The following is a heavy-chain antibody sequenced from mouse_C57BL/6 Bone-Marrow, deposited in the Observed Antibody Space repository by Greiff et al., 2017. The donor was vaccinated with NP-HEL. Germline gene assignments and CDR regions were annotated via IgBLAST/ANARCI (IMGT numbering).Heavy chain of an antibody. D-gene: IGHD1-1*01. Sequence: VQLQQSGAELAKPGASVKLSCKASGYTFTSYWMHWVKQRPGQGLEWIGYINPSSGYTKYNQKFKDKATLTADTSSSTAYMQLSSLTYEDSAVYYCAKFGYYGSSYRFAYWGQGTLVTVSA. CDR1: GYTFTSYW. CDR2: INPSSGYT. V-gene: IGHV1-7*01. J-gene: IGHJ3*01. CDR3: AKFGYYGSSYRFAY.